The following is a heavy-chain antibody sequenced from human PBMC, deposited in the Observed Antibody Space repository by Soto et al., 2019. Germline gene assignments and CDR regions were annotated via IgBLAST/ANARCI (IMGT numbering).Heavy chain of an antibody. CDR1: GGSISSGDYY. CDR3: ARVIAARSESFDY. J-gene: IGHJ4*02. Sequence: SETLSPTCTVSGGSISSGDYYWSWIRQPPGKGLEWIGYIYYSGSTYYNPSLKSRVTISVDTSKNQFSLKLSSVTAADTAVYYCARVIAARSESFDYWGQGTLVTVSS. V-gene: IGHV4-30-4*01. CDR2: IYYSGST. D-gene: IGHD6-6*01.